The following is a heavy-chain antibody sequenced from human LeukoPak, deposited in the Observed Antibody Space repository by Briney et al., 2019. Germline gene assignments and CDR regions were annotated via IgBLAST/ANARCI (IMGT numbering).Heavy chain of an antibody. D-gene: IGHD3-22*01. CDR1: GYSFTSYW. Sequence: GESLKISCKGSGYSFTSYWIGWVRQMPGKGLEWMGIIYPGDSDTRYSPSFQGQVTISADKSISTAYLQWGSLKASDTAMYYCARRQYYYDSSGYYYGYFQHWGQGTLVTVSS. CDR3: ARRQYYYDSSGYYYGYFQH. CDR2: IYPGDSDT. J-gene: IGHJ1*01. V-gene: IGHV5-51*01.